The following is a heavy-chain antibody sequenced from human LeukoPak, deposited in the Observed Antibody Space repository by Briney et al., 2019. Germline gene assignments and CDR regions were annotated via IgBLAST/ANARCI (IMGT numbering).Heavy chain of an antibody. V-gene: IGHV1-2*02. CDR3: ARAPWEDPLYYYYYGMDV. D-gene: IGHD1-26*01. CDR2: INPNSGGT. CDR1: GYTFTVYY. J-gene: IGHJ6*02. Sequence: ASVTVSYKASGYTFTVYYMHWVRQAPGQGLEWMGWINPNSGGTNYAQKFQGRVTMTRDTSISTAYMELSRLRSDDTAVYYCARAPWEDPLYYYYYGMDVWGQGTTVTVSS.